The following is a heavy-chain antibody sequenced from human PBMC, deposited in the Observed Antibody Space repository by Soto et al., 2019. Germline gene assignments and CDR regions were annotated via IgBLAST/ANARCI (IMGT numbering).Heavy chain of an antibody. Sequence: QVQLVQSGAEVKKPGSSVKVSCKASGGTFSSYAISWVRQAPGQGLEWMGGIIPLFGTANYAQKFQGRVTITADESTSTACMEMSSLSSEEAAVYYCARASPVVTSQSSWYFDLWVRGTRVTVSS. D-gene: IGHD2-21*02. CDR3: ARASPVVTSQSSWYFDL. J-gene: IGHJ2*01. CDR2: IIPLFGTA. CDR1: GGTFSSYA. V-gene: IGHV1-69*01.